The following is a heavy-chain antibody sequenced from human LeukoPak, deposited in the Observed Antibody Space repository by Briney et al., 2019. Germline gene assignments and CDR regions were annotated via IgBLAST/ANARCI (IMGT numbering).Heavy chain of an antibody. D-gene: IGHD3-16*01. CDR3: ARDAARGEFDP. CDR1: GGSISSGGYY. CDR2: IYYSGST. V-gene: IGHV4-31*03. J-gene: IGHJ5*02. Sequence: SETLSLTCTVSGGSISSGGYYWSWIRQHPGKGLEWIGYIYYSGSTYYNPSLKSRVTISVDTSKNQFSLKLSSVTAADTAVYYCARDAARGEFDPWGQGTLVTVSS.